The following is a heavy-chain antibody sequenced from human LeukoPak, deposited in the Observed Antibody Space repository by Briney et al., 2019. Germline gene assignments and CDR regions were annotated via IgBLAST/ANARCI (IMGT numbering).Heavy chain of an antibody. CDR1: GFTFGNYG. D-gene: IGHD6-13*01. V-gene: IGHV3-9*03. J-gene: IGHJ6*02. Sequence: GGSLRLSCAVSGFTFGNYGMHWVRQAPGKGLEWVSGISWNSGSIGYADSVKGRFTISRDNAKNSLYLQMNSLRAEDMALYYCAKGIAAAWPRGYGMDVWGQGATVTVSS. CDR2: ISWNSGSI. CDR3: AKGIAAAWPRGYGMDV.